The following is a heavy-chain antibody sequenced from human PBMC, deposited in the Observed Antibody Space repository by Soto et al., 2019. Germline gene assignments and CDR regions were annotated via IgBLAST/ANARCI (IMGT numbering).Heavy chain of an antibody. CDR3: ARVLAVTSQDYYYGMDV. CDR1: GGTLSSYA. V-gene: IGHV1-69*13. CDR2: IIPIFGTA. J-gene: IGHJ6*02. Sequence: GASVKVSCKASGGTLSSYASSWVRQAPGQGLEWMEGIIPIFGTANYAQKFQGRVTITADESTSTAYMELSSLRSEDTAVYYCARVLAVTSQDYYYGMDVWGQGTTVTVSS. D-gene: IGHD4-17*01.